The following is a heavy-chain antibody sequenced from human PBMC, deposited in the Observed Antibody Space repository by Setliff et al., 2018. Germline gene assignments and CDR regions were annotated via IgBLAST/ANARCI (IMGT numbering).Heavy chain of an antibody. CDR2: ISWNSGSI. D-gene: IGHD3-10*01. J-gene: IGHJ6*02. V-gene: IGHV3-9*01. Sequence: PGGSLRLSCAASGFTFDDYAMHWVRQAPGKGLEWVSGISWNSGSIGYADSVKGRFTISRDNAKNSLYLQMNSLRAEDTALYYCAKGGGLNYYGSGGSVPLDYYYGMDVWGQGTTVTVSS. CDR3: AKGGGLNYYGSGGSVPLDYYYGMDV. CDR1: GFTFDDYA.